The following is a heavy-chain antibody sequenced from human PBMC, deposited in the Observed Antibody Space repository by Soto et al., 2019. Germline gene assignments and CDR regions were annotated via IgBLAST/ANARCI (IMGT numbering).Heavy chain of an antibody. D-gene: IGHD5-18*01. CDR3: ARENSAMVNNWFDP. CDR1: GGSISSGDYY. CDR2: IYYSGST. J-gene: IGHJ5*02. Sequence: SETLSLTCTVSGGSISSGDYYWSWIRQPPGKGLEWIGYIYYSGSTYYNPSLKSRVTISVDTSKNQFSLKLSSVTAADTAVYYCARENSAMVNNWFDPWGQGTLVTV. V-gene: IGHV4-30-4*01.